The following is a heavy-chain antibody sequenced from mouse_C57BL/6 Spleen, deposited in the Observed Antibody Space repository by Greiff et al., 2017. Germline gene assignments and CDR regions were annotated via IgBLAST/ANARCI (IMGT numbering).Heavy chain of an antibody. CDR2: IYPGDGDT. CDR3: ARGNDGYYEGFAY. CDR1: GYAFSSSW. J-gene: IGHJ3*01. V-gene: IGHV1-82*01. Sequence: QVQLQQSGPELVKPGASVKISCKASGYAFSSSWMNWVKQRPGKGLEWIGRIYPGDGDTNYNGKFKGKATLTADKSASTAYMQLSSLTSDDSAVYFCARGNDGYYEGFAYWGQGTLVTVSA. D-gene: IGHD2-3*01.